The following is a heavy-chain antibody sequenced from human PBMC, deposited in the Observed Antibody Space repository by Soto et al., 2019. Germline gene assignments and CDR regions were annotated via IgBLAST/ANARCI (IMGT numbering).Heavy chain of an antibody. V-gene: IGHV3-74*01. CDR1: GITFSNYW. CDR2: VSPDGSSS. CDR3: ATGGYSYGWGY. Sequence: EVQLVESGGGSVQPGGSLRLSCVGSGITFSNYWMHWVRQVPGKGPVWVSRVSPDGSSSSYADFVKGRFIVSRDNVKNVAYLQVNSLRADDTAVYYCATGGYSYGWGYWGQGTLVTVSS. J-gene: IGHJ4*02. D-gene: IGHD5-18*01.